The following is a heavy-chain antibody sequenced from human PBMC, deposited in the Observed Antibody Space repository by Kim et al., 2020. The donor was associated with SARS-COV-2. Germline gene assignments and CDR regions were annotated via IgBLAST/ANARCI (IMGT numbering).Heavy chain of an antibody. CDR3: VRHYCNSVRCYFDY. CDR1: GLDFSNRA. CDR2: ISAGGDST. V-gene: IGHV3-23*01. J-gene: IGHJ4*02. Sequence: GGSLRLSCEASGLDFSNRAMTWARLAPGKGLEWVSGISAGGDSTYYADSVRGRFTISRDTFKNTLFLHMEGLRPEDTAMYYCVRHYCNSVRCYFDYWGQGTLVTVSS. D-gene: IGHD1-26*01.